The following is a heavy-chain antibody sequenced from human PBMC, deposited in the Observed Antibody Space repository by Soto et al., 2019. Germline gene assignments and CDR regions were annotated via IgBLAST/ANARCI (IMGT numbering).Heavy chain of an antibody. J-gene: IGHJ6*02. CDR3: ARVNGDYGFGYYYYYGMDV. Sequence: PSETLSLTCTVSGGSISSYYWSLIRQPAGKGLEWIGRIYTSWSTNYNPSLKSRVTMSVDTSKNQFSLKLSSVTAADTAVYYCARVNGDYGFGYYYYYGMDVWGQGTKVTVSS. V-gene: IGHV4-4*07. CDR1: GGSISSYY. CDR2: IYTSWST. D-gene: IGHD4-17*01.